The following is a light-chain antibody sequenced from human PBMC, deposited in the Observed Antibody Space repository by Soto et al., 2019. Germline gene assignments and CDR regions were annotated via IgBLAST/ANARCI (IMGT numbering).Light chain of an antibody. CDR3: QQSYSNPPWT. V-gene: IGKV1-12*01. J-gene: IGKJ1*01. CDR2: AAS. Sequence: DIQTTSSPSSVSAFIRDRVTIYCRASQSIYKWLVWYQQKPRKAHKLLIYAASSLQSGVPSRFSGSGSGTDFTLTISSLQPEDFATYFWQQSYSNPPWTFGQGTKVDIK. CDR1: QSIYKW.